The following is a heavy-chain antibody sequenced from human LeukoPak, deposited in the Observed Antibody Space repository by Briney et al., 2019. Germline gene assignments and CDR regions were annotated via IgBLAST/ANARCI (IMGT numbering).Heavy chain of an antibody. J-gene: IGHJ5*02. D-gene: IGHD1-26*01. CDR1: GGSVSSGSYY. CDR3: AREGSYGVRWFDP. Sequence: SETLSPTCTVSGGSVSSGSYYWRWIRQPPGKGLEWIGYIYYSGSTNYNPSLKSRVTISVDTSKNQFSLKLSSVTAADTAVYYCAREGSYGVRWFDPWGQGTLVTVSS. CDR2: IYYSGST. V-gene: IGHV4-61*01.